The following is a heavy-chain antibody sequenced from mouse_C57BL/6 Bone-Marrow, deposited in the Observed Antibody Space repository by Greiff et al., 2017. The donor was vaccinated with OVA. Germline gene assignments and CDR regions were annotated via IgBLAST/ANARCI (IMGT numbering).Heavy chain of an antibody. V-gene: IGHV5-16*01. CDR3: ARDHHYYGSSYDWYFDV. CDR1: GFTFSDYY. D-gene: IGHD1-1*01. Sequence: EVQVVESEGGLVQPGSSMKLSCTASGFTFSDYYMAWVRQVPEKGLEWVANINYDGSSTYYLDSLKSRFIISRDNATNILYLQMSSLKSEDTATYYCARDHHYYGSSYDWYFDVWGTGTTVTVSS. CDR2: INYDGSST. J-gene: IGHJ1*03.